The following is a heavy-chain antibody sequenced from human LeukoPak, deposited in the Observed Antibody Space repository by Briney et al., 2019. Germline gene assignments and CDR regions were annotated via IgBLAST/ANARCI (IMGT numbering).Heavy chain of an antibody. V-gene: IGHV4-4*07. CDR1: GGSISIYY. Sequence: PSETLSLTCTVSGGSISIYYWSWIRQPAGKGLEWIGRIYTSGSTNYNPSLKSRVTMSVDTSKNQFSPKLSSVTAADTAVYYCARDRPSGSYPRDWFDPWGQGTLVTVSS. CDR3: ARDRPSGSYPRDWFDP. CDR2: IYTSGST. D-gene: IGHD1-26*01. J-gene: IGHJ5*02.